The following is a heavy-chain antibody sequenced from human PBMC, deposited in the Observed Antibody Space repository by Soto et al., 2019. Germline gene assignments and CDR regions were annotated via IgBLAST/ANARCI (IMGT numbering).Heavy chain of an antibody. Sequence: QVQLQESGPGLVKTSETMSLTCTASGASVSSYYWSWIRQPPGKGLEWIGHIYNGGRTNYNPSLKSRVIIPVDMSNNQFSLKLTSVTAADTAVYYCARTTGWPGYHFWGQGALVTVSS. CDR3: ARTTGWPGYHF. CDR1: GASVSSYY. J-gene: IGHJ4*02. CDR2: IYNGGRT. D-gene: IGHD6-19*01. V-gene: IGHV4-59*02.